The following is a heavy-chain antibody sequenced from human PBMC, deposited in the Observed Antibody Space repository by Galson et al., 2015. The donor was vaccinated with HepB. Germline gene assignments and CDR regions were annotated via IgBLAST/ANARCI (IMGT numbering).Heavy chain of an antibody. CDR3: ARVLRFSGSYYWDYYYYYGMDV. CDR2: ISSSSSTI. D-gene: IGHD1-26*01. Sequence: SLRLSCAASGFTFSSYWMTWVRQAPGKGLEWVSYISSSSSTIYYADSVKGRFTISRDNAKNSLYLQMNSLRAEDTAVYYCARVLRFSGSYYWDYYYYYGMDVWGQGTTVTVSS. J-gene: IGHJ6*02. V-gene: IGHV3-48*01. CDR1: GFTFSSYW.